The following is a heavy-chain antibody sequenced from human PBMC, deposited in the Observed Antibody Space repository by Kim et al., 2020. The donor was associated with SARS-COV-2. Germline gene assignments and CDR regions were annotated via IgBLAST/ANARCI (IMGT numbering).Heavy chain of an antibody. J-gene: IGHJ5*02. CDR1: GGSISSTDYY. Sequence: SETLSLTCTVSGGSISSTDYYWTWIRQHPEKGLEWLGYIYYRGSTYYNPSLRRRVTMSVDTSKNQFSLKMSSMTAADTAVYYCARGLYCVGDCYSNWFDPWGQGTLVTVSS. D-gene: IGHD2-21*02. CDR2: IYYRGST. V-gene: IGHV4-31*03. CDR3: ARGLYCVGDCYSNWFDP.